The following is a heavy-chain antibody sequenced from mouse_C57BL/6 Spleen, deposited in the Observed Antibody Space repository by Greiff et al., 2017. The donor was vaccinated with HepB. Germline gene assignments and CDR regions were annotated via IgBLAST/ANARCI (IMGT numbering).Heavy chain of an antibody. CDR1: GYSITSGYY. CDR3: ATNYDYFAY. CDR2: ISYDGSN. V-gene: IGHV3-6*01. D-gene: IGHD2-4*01. J-gene: IGHJ3*01. Sequence: ESGPGLVKPSQSLSLTCSVTGYSITSGYYWNWIRQFPGNKLEWMGYISYDGSNNYNPSLKNRISITRDTSKNQFFLKLNSVTTEDTATYYCATNYDYFAYWGQGTLVTVSA.